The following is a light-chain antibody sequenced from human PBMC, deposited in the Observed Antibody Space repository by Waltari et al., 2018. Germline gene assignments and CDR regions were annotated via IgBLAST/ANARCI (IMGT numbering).Light chain of an antibody. V-gene: IGKV4-1*01. J-gene: IGKJ2*01. CDR1: QSVLYNSNNKNY. CDR2: WAS. Sequence: DIVMTQSPDSLAVSLGERATINCKSSQSVLYNSNNKNYLAWYQQRPGQPPKLIIYWASTRESGVPDRFSGSGSGTDFTLTITSLQAEDVAVYYCQQYLSRPDTFGQGTKLEIK. CDR3: QQYLSRPDT.